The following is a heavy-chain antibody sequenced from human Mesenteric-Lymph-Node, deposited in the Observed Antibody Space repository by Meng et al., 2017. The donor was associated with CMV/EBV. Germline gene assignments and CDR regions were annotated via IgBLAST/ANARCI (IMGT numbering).Heavy chain of an antibody. J-gene: IGHJ3*01. CDR3: ARDSDYYDSGGYYYNRALVL. CDR2: INPDSGGT. Sequence: ASVKVSCKASGYIFTDFYISWVRQAPGQGLEWMGHINPDSGGTSYARQFQGRVSMTSDTSGRTAYLELTSLTSADTAVYYCARDSDYYDSGGYYYNRALVLWGQGTMVTVSS. D-gene: IGHD3-22*01. CDR1: GYIFTDFY. V-gene: IGHV1-2*06.